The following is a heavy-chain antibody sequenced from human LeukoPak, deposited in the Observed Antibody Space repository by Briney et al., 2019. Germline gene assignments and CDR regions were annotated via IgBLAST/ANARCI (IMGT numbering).Heavy chain of an antibody. CDR1: GGSFSGYY. V-gene: IGHV4-34*01. J-gene: IGHJ6*03. Sequence: PSETLSLTCAVYGGSFSGYYWSWIRQPPGKGLEWIGEINHSGSTNYNPSLKSRVTISVDTSKNQFSLKLSSVTAADTAVYYCARRRRSAAVGTSGYYYYMDVWGKGTTVTVSS. D-gene: IGHD6-13*01. CDR3: ARRRRSAAVGTSGYYYYMDV. CDR2: INHSGST.